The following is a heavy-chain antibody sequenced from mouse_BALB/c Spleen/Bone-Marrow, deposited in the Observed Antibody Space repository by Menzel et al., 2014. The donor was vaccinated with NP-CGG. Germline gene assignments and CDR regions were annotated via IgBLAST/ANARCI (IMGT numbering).Heavy chain of an antibody. Sequence: EVKLLESGPELVKPGASVKMSCKASGYTFTSYIMHWVKQKPGQGLEWIGYINPYNDGTKYNEKSKGKATLTSDKSSSTAYMELSSLTSEDSAVYYCARRWLPYAMDYWGQGTSVTVSS. V-gene: IGHV1-14*01. CDR3: ARRWLPYAMDY. J-gene: IGHJ4*01. CDR2: INPYNDGT. D-gene: IGHD2-3*01. CDR1: GYTFTSYI.